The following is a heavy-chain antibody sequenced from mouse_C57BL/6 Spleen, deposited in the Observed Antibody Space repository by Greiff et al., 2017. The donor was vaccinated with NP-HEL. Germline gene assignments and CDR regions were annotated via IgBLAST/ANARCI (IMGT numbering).Heavy chain of an antibody. J-gene: IGHJ3*01. CDR1: GYTFTSYW. CDR2: IYPGSGST. D-gene: IGHD2-4*01. Sequence: QVQLQQPGAELVKPGASVKMSCKASGYTFTSYWITWVKQRPGQGLEWIGDIYPGSGSTNYNEKFKSKATLTVDTSSSTAYMQLSSLTSEDSAFYYCARDDYDLAWFAYWGQGTLVTVSA. V-gene: IGHV1-55*01. CDR3: ARDDYDLAWFAY.